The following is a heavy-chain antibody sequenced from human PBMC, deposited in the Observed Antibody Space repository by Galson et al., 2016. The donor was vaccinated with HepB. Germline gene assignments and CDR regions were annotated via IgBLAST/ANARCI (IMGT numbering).Heavy chain of an antibody. CDR2: ISYDGSNK. V-gene: IGHV3-30*04. CDR1: GFTFSNYA. CDR3: ARDSGVGDY. D-gene: IGHD7-27*01. J-gene: IGHJ4*02. Sequence: SLRLSCAASGFTFSNYAMHWVRQAPGKGLEWVAVISYDGSNKYYADSVKGRFTISRDNSKNMLYLQMNSLRAEDTAVYYCARDSGVGDYWGQGTLVTVSS.